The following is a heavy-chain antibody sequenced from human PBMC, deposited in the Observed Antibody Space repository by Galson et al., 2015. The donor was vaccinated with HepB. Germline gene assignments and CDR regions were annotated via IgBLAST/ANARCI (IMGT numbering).Heavy chain of an antibody. D-gene: IGHD1-1*01. CDR2: ISAYNGNT. Sequence: QSGAEVKKPGESLKISCKASGGTFSSYAISWVRQAPGQGLEWMGWISAYNGNTNYAQKLQGRVTMTTDTSTSTAYMELRSLRSDDTAVYYCASGRGNWNYDYWGQGTLVTVSS. J-gene: IGHJ4*02. CDR3: ASGRGNWNYDY. V-gene: IGHV1-18*01. CDR1: GGTFSSYA.